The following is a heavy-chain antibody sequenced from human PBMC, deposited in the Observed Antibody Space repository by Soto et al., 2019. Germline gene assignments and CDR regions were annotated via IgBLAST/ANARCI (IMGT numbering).Heavy chain of an antibody. D-gene: IGHD6-13*01. V-gene: IGHV1-8*01. CDR1: GYTLTSYD. J-gene: IGHJ6*02. Sequence: ASVKVSCKASGYTLTSYDINWVRQATGQGLEWMGWMNPNSGNTGYAQKFQGRVTMTRNTSISTAYMELSSLRSEDTAVYYCARHSSSWYHYYYYYGMDVWGQGTTVTVSS. CDR2: MNPNSGNT. CDR3: ARHSSSWYHYYYYYGMDV.